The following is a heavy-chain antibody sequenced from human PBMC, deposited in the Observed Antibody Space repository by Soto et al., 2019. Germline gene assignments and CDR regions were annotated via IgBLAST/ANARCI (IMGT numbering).Heavy chain of an antibody. CDR1: GGSISSSSYY. CDR2: IYYSGST. V-gene: IGHV4-39*01. CDR3: ARRTKTYCSSTSCYADFYFDY. J-gene: IGHJ4*02. Sequence: SETLSLTCTVSGGSISSSSYYWGWIRQPPGKGLEWIGSIYYSGSTYYNPSLKSRVTISVDTSKNQFSLKLSSVTAADTAVYYCARRTKTYCSSTSCYADFYFDYWGQGTLVTVSS. D-gene: IGHD2-2*01.